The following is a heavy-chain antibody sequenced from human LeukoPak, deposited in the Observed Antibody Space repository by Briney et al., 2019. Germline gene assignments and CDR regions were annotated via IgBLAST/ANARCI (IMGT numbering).Heavy chain of an antibody. J-gene: IGHJ4*02. CDR3: ARGSPAANIDY. CDR1: GFTFSSYS. Sequence: GGSLRLSCAASGFTFSSYSMNWVRQAPGKGLEWVSSISSSSSYIYYADSVKGRFTIPRDNAKNSLYLQMNSLRSEDTAVYYCARGSPAANIDYWGQGTLVTVSS. D-gene: IGHD2-2*01. V-gene: IGHV3-21*01. CDR2: ISSSSSYI.